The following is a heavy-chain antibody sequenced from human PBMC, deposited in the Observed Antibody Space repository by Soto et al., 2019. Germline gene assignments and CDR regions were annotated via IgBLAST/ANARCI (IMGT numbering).Heavy chain of an antibody. CDR2: ISANGQGI. D-gene: IGHD2-2*01. CDR1: GFTFTYYA. CDR3: AKGRDYPRDQFHY. Sequence: GGSLRLSCTASGFTFTYYAFSWVRQAPGKGLEWVSAISANGQGIYYADSVRGRFTISRDNSKNTVFLHMDSLRAEDTAVYYCAKGRDYPRDQFHYWGQGTLVTVS. V-gene: IGHV3-23*01. J-gene: IGHJ4*02.